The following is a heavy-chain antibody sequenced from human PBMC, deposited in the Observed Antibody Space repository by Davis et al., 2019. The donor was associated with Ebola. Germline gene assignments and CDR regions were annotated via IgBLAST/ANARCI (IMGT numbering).Heavy chain of an antibody. CDR2: INAGSGNT. CDR3: ARDSTIFGVVNYYFDY. D-gene: IGHD3-3*01. J-gene: IGHJ4*02. CDR1: GYTFTSYG. V-gene: IGHV1-3*01. Sequence: AASVKVSCKASGYTFTSYGISWVRQAPGQGLEWMGWINAGSGNTKYSQKFQGRVTITRDTSASTAYMELSSLRSEDTAVYYCARDSTIFGVVNYYFDYWGQGTLVTVSS.